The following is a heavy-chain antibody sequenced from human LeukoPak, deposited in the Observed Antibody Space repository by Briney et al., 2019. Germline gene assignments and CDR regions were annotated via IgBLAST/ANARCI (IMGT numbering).Heavy chain of an antibody. CDR2: INTDGSST. CDR1: GFTFSSYW. V-gene: IGHV3-74*01. D-gene: IGHD3-3*01. J-gene: IGHJ3*02. Sequence: PGGSLRLSCAASGFTFSSYWMHWVRQAPGKGLVWVSRINTDGSSTSYADSVKGRFTISRDNAKNSLYLQMNSLRAEDTAVYYCARGVSFWSGYYGGDAFDIWGQGTMVTVSS. CDR3: ARGVSFWSGYYGGDAFDI.